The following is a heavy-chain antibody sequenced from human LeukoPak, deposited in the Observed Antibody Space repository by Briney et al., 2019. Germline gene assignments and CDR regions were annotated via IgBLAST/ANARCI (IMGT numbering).Heavy chain of an antibody. J-gene: IGHJ3*02. CDR1: GGTFSSHA. D-gene: IGHD3-22*01. CDR3: ARVKDYYDSSGYWSFDI. CDR2: IIPIFGTA. Sequence: GASVKVSCKASGGTFSSHAISWVRQAPGQGLEWMGGIIPIFGTANYAQKFQGRVTITTDESTSTAYMELSSLRSEDTAVYYCARVKDYYDSSGYWSFDIWGQGTMVTVSS. V-gene: IGHV1-69*05.